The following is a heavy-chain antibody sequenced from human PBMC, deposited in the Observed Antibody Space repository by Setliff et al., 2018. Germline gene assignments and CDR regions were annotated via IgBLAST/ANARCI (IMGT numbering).Heavy chain of an antibody. CDR2: VYTSWST. CDR1: GDSISSRTHY. Sequence: PSETLSLTCTVSGDSISSRTHYWSWIRQPAGKGLEWIGQVYTSWSTNYNPSLKSRVTISLDTSKNQFPLNLSSLTAADTAVYYCARTFTGRYFDLWGRGTLVTVSS. V-gene: IGHV4-61*09. CDR3: ARTFTGRYFDL. J-gene: IGHJ2*01.